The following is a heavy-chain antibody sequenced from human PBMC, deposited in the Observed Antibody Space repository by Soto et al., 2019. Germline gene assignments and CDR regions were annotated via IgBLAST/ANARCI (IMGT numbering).Heavy chain of an antibody. CDR3: ARVARYYDFWSGYYHHNWFDP. V-gene: IGHV1-3*01. D-gene: IGHD3-3*01. CDR2: INAGNGNT. CDR1: GYTFTSYA. J-gene: IGHJ5*02. Sequence: GASVKVSCKASGYTFTSYAMHWVRQAPGQRLEWMGWINAGNGNTKYSQKFQGRVTITRDTSASTAYMELSSLRSEDTAVYYCARVARYYDFWSGYYHHNWFDPWGQGTLVTVSS.